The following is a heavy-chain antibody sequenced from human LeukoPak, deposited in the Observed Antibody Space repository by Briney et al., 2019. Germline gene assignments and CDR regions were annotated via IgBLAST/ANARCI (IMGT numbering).Heavy chain of an antibody. CDR3: ARGDRSDTAMVTNDY. CDR2: INHSGST. D-gene: IGHD5-18*01. CDR1: GGSFSGYY. J-gene: IGHJ4*02. Sequence: SETLSLTCAVYGGSFSGYYWSWIRQPPGKGLEWIGEINHSGSTNYNPSLKSRVTISVDTSKNQFSLKLSSVTAADTAVYYRARGDRSDTAMVTNDYWGQGTLVTVSS. V-gene: IGHV4-34*01.